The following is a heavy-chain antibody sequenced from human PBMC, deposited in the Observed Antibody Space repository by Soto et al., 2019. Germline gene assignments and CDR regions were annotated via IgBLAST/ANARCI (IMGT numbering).Heavy chain of an antibody. V-gene: IGHV1-69*02. J-gene: IGHJ4*02. CDR1: GGTFSSYT. CDR3: ASGRGSWSIAAREHFDY. Sequence: ASVKVSCKASGGTFSSYTISWVRQAPGQGLEWMGRIIPILGIANYAQKFQGRVTITADKSTSTAYMELSSLRSEDTAVYYCASGRGSWSIAAREHFDYWGQGTLVTVSS. D-gene: IGHD6-6*01. CDR2: IIPILGIA.